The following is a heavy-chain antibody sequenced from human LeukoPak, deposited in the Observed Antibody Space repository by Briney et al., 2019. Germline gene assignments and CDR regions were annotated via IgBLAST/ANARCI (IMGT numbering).Heavy chain of an antibody. CDR1: GYSFTSYW. J-gene: IGHJ6*02. Sequence: GASLQISCKGSGYSFTSYWIGWVRQLPGKGLEWMGVIYPGDSDTSYSPSFQGQVSISADKSISTAYLQWSSLKASDTAMYYCARRSHGMDVWGQGTTVTVSS. CDR3: ARRSHGMDV. V-gene: IGHV5-51*01. CDR2: IYPGDSDT.